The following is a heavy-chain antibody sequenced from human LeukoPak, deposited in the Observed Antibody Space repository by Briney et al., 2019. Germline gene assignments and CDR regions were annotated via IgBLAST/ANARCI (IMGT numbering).Heavy chain of an antibody. V-gene: IGHV4-39*07. Sequence: SSATLSLTCPVSGGSLSSSRYYSGWFRQPPGMGLQWNESIYYSGSIYYNQCLNRLNTISVHTPTNQLSSMLSSLSAADTAVYYCARAAAVADPFDYWGQGTLVTVSS. CDR1: GGSLSSSRYY. CDR3: ARAAAVADPFDY. J-gene: IGHJ4*02. D-gene: IGHD6-19*01. CDR2: IYYSGSI.